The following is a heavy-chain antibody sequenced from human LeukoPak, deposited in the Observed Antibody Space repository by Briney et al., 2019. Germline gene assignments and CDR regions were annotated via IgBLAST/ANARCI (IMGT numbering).Heavy chain of an antibody. CDR2: IYHSGST. J-gene: IGHJ4*02. Sequence: PSGTLSLTCAVSGGSIGSSNWWSWVRQPPGKGLEWIGEIYHSGSTNYNPSLKSRVTISVDKSKNQFSLKLSSVTAADTAVYHCARAKADSSSWYFDYWGQGTLVTVSS. D-gene: IGHD6-13*01. CDR3: ARAKADSSSWYFDY. V-gene: IGHV4-4*02. CDR1: GGSIGSSNW.